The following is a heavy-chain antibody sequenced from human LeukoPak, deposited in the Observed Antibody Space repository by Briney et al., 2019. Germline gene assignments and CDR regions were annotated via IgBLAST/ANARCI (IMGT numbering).Heavy chain of an antibody. CDR3: AREWESGGYSYGPHLPDAFDI. J-gene: IGHJ3*02. CDR1: GGSISSFY. V-gene: IGHV4-59*01. Sequence: PSETLTLTCTVSGGSISSFYWSWIRQPPGKGLEWIGKISDTGSTSYSPSLKSRVTISLDTSKNQLSLKLRSVTAADTAVYYCAREWESGGYSYGPHLPDAFDIWGQGTMVTVSS. D-gene: IGHD5-18*01. CDR2: ISDTGST.